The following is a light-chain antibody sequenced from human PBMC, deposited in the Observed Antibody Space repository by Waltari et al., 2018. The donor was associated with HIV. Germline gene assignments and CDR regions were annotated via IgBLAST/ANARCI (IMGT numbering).Light chain of an antibody. Sequence: QSVLTQPPSVSGAPGQRVTLSCTGSNSNIATHDVHWYQQFPGTAPQLLIYNTNSRPSGVPDRFSGSKSGTSASLAITGLQAEDEADYFCQSSDSTLSGSVFGGGTKLTVL. CDR2: NTN. V-gene: IGLV1-40*01. J-gene: IGLJ2*01. CDR3: QSSDSTLSGSV. CDR1: NSNIATHD.